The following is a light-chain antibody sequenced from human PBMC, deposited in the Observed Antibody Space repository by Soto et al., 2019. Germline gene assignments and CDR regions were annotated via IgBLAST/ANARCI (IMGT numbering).Light chain of an antibody. J-gene: IGLJ2*01. CDR2: EDN. V-gene: IGLV2-23*01. CDR3: CSYAGGSTPVI. CDR1: SSDVGSYNL. Sequence: QSALTQPASVSGSPGQSITISCTGTSSDVGSYNLVSWYQQHPGKAPKLMIYEDNKRPSGVSIRFSGSKSGNTASLTISGLQAEDEADYYCCSYAGGSTPVIFGGGTKLTVL.